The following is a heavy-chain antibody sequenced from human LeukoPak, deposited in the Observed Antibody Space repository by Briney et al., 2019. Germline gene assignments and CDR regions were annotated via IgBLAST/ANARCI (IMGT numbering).Heavy chain of an antibody. V-gene: IGHV1-3*04. CDR1: GYSFANYG. Sequence: ASVKVSCKTSGYSFANYGMHWVRQAPRQSLEWMGWINTGNGNTKSSQKFQDRVALTRDTSASTAYMELNSLSCEDTAVYYCARVPLSDASGHYYPHWGQGTLVTVSS. CDR2: INTGNGNT. D-gene: IGHD3-22*01. CDR3: ARVPLSDASGHYYPH. J-gene: IGHJ1*01.